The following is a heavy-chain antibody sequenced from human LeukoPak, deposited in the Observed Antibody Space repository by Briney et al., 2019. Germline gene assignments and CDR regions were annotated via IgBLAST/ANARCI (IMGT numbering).Heavy chain of an antibody. CDR2: IYYSGST. CDR1: GGSISSYY. D-gene: IGHD3-10*01. Sequence: SETLSLTCTVPGGSISSYYWSWIRQPPGKGLEWIGYIYYSGSTNYNPSLKSRVTISVDTSKNQFSLKLSSVTAADTAVYYCARGGRGGYFDYWGQGTLVTVSS. CDR3: ARGGRGGYFDY. V-gene: IGHV4-59*08. J-gene: IGHJ4*02.